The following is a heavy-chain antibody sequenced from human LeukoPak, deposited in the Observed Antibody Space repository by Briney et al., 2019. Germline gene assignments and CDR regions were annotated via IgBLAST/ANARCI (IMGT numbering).Heavy chain of an antibody. Sequence: GGSLRLSCAASGFAVSSNYMSWVRQAPGKGLEWVSYISSSSSTIYYADSVKGRFTISRDNAKNSLYLQMNSLRAEDTAVYYCARDGAPDAHCSSSSCAIRWGQGTLVTVSS. CDR1: GFAVSSNY. D-gene: IGHD2-2*01. CDR3: ARDGAPDAHCSSSSCAIR. J-gene: IGHJ4*02. V-gene: IGHV3-48*01. CDR2: ISSSSSTI.